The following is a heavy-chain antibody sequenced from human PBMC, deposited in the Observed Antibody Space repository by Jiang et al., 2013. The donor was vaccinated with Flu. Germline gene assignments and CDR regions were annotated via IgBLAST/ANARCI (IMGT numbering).Heavy chain of an antibody. V-gene: IGHV2-5*02. CDR2: IYWDDDK. CDR1: GFSLSTSGVG. J-gene: IGHJ3*02. CDR3: AHRRYCTGGVCYADAFDI. D-gene: IGHD2-8*02. Sequence: KPTQTLTLTCTFSGFSLSTSGVGVGWIRQPPGKALEWLALIYWDDDKRYSPSLKSRLTITKDTSKNQVVLTMTNMDPVDTATYYCAHRRYCTGGVCYADAFDIWGQGTMVTVSS.